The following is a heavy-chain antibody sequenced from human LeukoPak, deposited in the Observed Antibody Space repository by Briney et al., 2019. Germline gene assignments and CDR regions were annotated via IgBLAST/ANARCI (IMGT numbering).Heavy chain of an antibody. V-gene: IGHV1-69*13. CDR1: GGTFSSYA. CDR3: ARGLVGATTSGVDY. D-gene: IGHD1-26*01. Sequence: GASVKVSCKASGGTFSSYAISWVRQAPGQGLEWMGGIIPIFGTANYAQKFQGRVTITADESTSTAYMELSSLSSEDTAVYYCARGLVGATTSGVDYWGQGTLVTVSS. J-gene: IGHJ4*02. CDR2: IIPIFGTA.